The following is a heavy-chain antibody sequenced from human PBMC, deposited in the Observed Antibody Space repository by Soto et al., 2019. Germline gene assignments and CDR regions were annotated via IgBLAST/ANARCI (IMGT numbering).Heavy chain of an antibody. D-gene: IGHD2-15*01. J-gene: IGHJ3*01. CDR1: GGSITSGGFS. V-gene: IGHV4-30-2*01. Sequence: QVQLKESGSGLVKPAQTLSLTCAVSGGSITSGGFSWSWIRQPPGKGLEWIGYVHHTGNTDYHPSLGSRVTISLDRSRNLFSLNLTSVTATDTATYYCAKECGGTCLDAFDVWGPGTTVIVSS. CDR2: VHHTGNT. CDR3: AKECGGTCLDAFDV.